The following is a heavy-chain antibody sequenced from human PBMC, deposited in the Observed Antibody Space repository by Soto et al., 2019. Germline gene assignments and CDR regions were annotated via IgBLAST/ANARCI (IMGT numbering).Heavy chain of an antibody. CDR2: ISYDGGNK. V-gene: IGHV3-30*18. CDR3: AKQLGYCSSSSCRDYYYGMDV. D-gene: IGHD2-2*01. J-gene: IGHJ6*02. Sequence: ESGGGVVQPGRSLRLSCVASGFTFSNYGMHWVRQAPGKGLEWVAVISYDGGNKYYGGSVKGRFTISRDNPKNTLSLQMNSLRAEDTAVYYCAKQLGYCSSSSCRDYYYGMDVWGQGTTVTVSS. CDR1: GFTFSNYG.